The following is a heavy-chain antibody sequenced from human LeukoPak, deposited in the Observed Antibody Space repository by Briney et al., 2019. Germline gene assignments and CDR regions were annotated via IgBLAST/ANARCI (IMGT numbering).Heavy chain of an antibody. CDR3: AIPRDWGGAFDI. Sequence: ASVKVSCKASGYTFTSYYMHWVRQAPGQGLEWMGIINPSGGSTSYAQKFQGRVTMTRDTSISTAYMELSRLRSDDTAVYYCAIPRDWGGAFDIWGQGTMVTVSS. CDR1: GYTFTSYY. D-gene: IGHD3/OR15-3a*01. J-gene: IGHJ3*02. V-gene: IGHV1-46*01. CDR2: INPSGGST.